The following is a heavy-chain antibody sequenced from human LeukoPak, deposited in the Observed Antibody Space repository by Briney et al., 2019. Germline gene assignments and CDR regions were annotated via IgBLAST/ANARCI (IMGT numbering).Heavy chain of an antibody. CDR3: ARSSSGWYYFDY. D-gene: IGHD6-19*01. J-gene: IGHJ4*02. Sequence: GRSLRLSCAASGFTFSSYAMHWVRQAPGKGLEWVAVISYDGSNKYYADSVKGRFTISRGNSKNTLYLQMNSLRAEDTAVYYCARSSSGWYYFDYWGQGTLVTVSS. CDR1: GFTFSSYA. CDR2: ISYDGSNK. V-gene: IGHV3-30*04.